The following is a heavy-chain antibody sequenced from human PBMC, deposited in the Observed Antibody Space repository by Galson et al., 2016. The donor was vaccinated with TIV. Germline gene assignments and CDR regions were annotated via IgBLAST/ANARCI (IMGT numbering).Heavy chain of an antibody. CDR3: ARGHYYHTSGYSFDV. D-gene: IGHD3-22*01. Sequence: SVKVSCKASGYTFTSFDISWIRQAPGQGLEWMGWMSPANGNTGYAQKFRGRITMTRHPSTTTVYMELSGLTSEDTAVYYCARGHYYHTSGYSFDVWGQGTMVSVSS. CDR1: GYTFTSFD. J-gene: IGHJ3*01. CDR2: MSPANGNT. V-gene: IGHV1-8*01.